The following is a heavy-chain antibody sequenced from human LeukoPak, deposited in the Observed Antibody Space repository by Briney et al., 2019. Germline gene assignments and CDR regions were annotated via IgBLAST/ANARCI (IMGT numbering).Heavy chain of an antibody. CDR1: GFTFSSYA. Sequence: PGGSLRLSCAASGFTFSSYAMNWVRQAPGKGLEWVSVISSSGGTTYYSDSVKGRFIISRDNSKNTLYLQMNSLYYCAKAGIAVPATPEYCGQGTQVTVSS. V-gene: IGHV3-23*01. D-gene: IGHD6-19*01. J-gene: IGHJ4*02. CDR2: ISSSGGTT. CDR3: PATPEY.